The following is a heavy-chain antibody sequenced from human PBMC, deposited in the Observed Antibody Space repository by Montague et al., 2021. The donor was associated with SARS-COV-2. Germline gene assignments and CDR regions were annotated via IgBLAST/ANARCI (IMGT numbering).Heavy chain of an antibody. J-gene: IGHJ4*02. V-gene: IGHV4-39*01. CDR1: GGSITDRTYY. CDR3: ARHWGIAAAGN. Sequence: SETLSLTCSVSGGSITDRTYYWGCIRQSPGKGLEWIGAINYSGTTYYNPSLKSRVTISLDTAKNQFSLKMTSVTAAGTAVYYCARHWGIAAAGNWGQGTLVTVSS. CDR2: INYSGTT. D-gene: IGHD6-13*01.